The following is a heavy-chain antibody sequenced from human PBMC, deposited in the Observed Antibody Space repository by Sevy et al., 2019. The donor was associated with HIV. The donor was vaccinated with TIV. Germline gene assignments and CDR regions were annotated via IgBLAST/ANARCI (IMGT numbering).Heavy chain of an antibody. V-gene: IGHV3-9*01. CDR3: AKDNRHPTMSNSSYYYYYGMDV. Sequence: GGSLRLSCAASGFRFSDYAMHWVRQAPGKGLEWVSGISWNSVSLDYADSVKGRFTISRDNAKNSLYLQMNRLRSEDPALYSCAKDNRHPTMSNSSYYYYYGMDVWGQGTTVTVSS. J-gene: IGHJ6*02. D-gene: IGHD6-6*01. CDR2: ISWNSVSL. CDR1: GFRFSDYA.